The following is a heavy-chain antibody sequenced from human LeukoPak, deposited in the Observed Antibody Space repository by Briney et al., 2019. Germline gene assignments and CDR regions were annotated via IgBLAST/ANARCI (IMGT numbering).Heavy chain of an antibody. V-gene: IGHV2-5*02. CDR2: IYWDDDK. D-gene: IGHD3-9*01. CDR1: GFSLSTSGVG. Sequence: SGPTLVKPTQTLTLTCTFSGFSLSTSGVGVGWIRQPPGKALEWLALIYWDDDKRYSPSLKSRLTITKYTAKNQVVLTMTNMDPVDTATYYCAHTKRKKEYYDILTGPFDYWGQGTLVTVSS. CDR3: AHTKRKKEYYDILTGPFDY. J-gene: IGHJ4*02.